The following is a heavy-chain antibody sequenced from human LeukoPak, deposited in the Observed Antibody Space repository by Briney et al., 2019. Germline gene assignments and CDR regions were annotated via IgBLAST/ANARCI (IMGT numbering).Heavy chain of an antibody. J-gene: IGHJ5*02. V-gene: IGHV1-2*02. Sequence: ASVMVSCKASGYTFTAYYVHWVRQAPGQGLEWIGWINPNTGNTNYAPKFQGRVTMIKDTSTNSAYMELNKLTSDDTAVYYCGRGNKSFDPWGQGTLVTVSS. CDR1: GYTFTAYY. CDR2: INPNTGNT. CDR3: GRGNKSFDP.